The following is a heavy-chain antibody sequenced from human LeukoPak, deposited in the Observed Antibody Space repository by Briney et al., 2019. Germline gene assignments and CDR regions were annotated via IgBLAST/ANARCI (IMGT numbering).Heavy chain of an antibody. J-gene: IGHJ4*02. D-gene: IGHD5-24*01. CDR2: VSGSGGSA. CDR3: AKEGLRDASFDS. V-gene: IGHV3-23*01. Sequence: GGSLSLSCAASGFTFGSFAMSWVRQAPGKGLEWVSTVSGSGGSACYADSVKGQFTISRDNSKNTLYLQMNSLRVGDTAVYYCAKEGLRDASFDSWGQGTLVTVSS. CDR1: GFTFGSFA.